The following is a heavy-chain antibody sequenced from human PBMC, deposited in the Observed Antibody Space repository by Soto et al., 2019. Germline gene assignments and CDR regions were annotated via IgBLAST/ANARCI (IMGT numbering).Heavy chain of an antibody. V-gene: IGHV1-69*05. Sequence: ASVKVSCKASGGTFSSYAISWVRQAPGQGLEWMGGIIPIFGTANYAQKLQGRVTMTTDTSTSTAYMELRSLRSDDTAVYYCARGGWYYYGSGSYPDAFDIWGQGTMVTV. J-gene: IGHJ3*02. CDR2: IIPIFGTA. D-gene: IGHD3-10*01. CDR1: GGTFSSYA. CDR3: ARGGWYYYGSGSYPDAFDI.